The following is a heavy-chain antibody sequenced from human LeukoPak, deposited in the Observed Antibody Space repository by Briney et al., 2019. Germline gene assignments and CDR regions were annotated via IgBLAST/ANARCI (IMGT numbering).Heavy chain of an antibody. CDR2: IWYDGSNK. J-gene: IGHJ4*02. V-gene: IGHV3-30*02. CDR3: AKESPTTLDY. Sequence: GGSLRLSCAASGFTFSSFSMNWVRQAPGKGLEWVAVIWYDGSNKYYADSVKGRFTISRDNSKNTLYLQMNSLRAEDTAVYYCAKESPTTLDYWGQGTLVTVSS. CDR1: GFTFSSFS. D-gene: IGHD4-11*01.